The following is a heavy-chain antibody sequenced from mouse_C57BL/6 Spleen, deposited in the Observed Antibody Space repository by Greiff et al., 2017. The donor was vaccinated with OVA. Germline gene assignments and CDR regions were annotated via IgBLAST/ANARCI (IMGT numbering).Heavy chain of an antibody. J-gene: IGHJ2*01. CDR3: ARREVYFDY. V-gene: IGHV1-18*01. CDR1: GYTFTDYN. Sequence: EVQLQQSGPELVKPGASVKIPCKASGYTFTDYNMDWVKQSHGKSLEWIGDITPNNGGTIYNQKFKGKATLTVDKSSSTAYMELRSLTSEDTAVYYCARREVYFDYWGQGTTLTVSS. CDR2: ITPNNGGT.